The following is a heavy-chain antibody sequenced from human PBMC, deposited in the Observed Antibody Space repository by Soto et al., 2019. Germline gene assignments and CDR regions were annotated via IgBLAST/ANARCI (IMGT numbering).Heavy chain of an antibody. D-gene: IGHD3-22*01. Sequence: PGGSLRLSCAASGFNFITYSLSWVRQAPGKGLEWVASISSSAVYIDYADSVKGRFTISRDNANNSLYLQMNSLRAEDTATYYCVRDGLDYYDTERLYFDNWGQGTLVPVYS. CDR1: GFNFITYS. J-gene: IGHJ4*02. V-gene: IGHV3-21*01. CDR3: VRDGLDYYDTERLYFDN. CDR2: ISSSAVYI.